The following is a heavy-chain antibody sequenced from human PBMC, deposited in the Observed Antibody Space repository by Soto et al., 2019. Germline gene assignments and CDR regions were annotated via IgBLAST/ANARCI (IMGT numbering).Heavy chain of an antibody. CDR1: GXSFSAYY. CDR2: IKSDGSEK. V-gene: IGHV3-7*03. Sequence: GSLRLSGAASGXSFSAYYMTWVRQAPGKGLEWVASIKSDGSEKYYVDSVKGRFTISIDNAKNSLYLQMNSLRAGDTGLYYCSRENWFQDYWGQGTLGTVSS. D-gene: IGHD3-10*01. J-gene: IGHJ4*02. CDR3: SRENWFQDY.